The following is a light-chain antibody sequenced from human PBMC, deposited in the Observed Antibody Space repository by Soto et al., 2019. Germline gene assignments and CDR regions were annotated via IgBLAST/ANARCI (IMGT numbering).Light chain of an antibody. J-gene: IGKJ2*01. CDR3: QQYNDWPRRT. V-gene: IGKV3-15*01. Sequence: EIVMTQSPATLSVSPGERATLSCRASQSVSSNLAWYQQKPGQAPRLLIYGASTRATGIPARFSGSGSGTEFTLTLSSLPSEDFAVYYCQQYNDWPRRTFGQGTKLEIK. CDR2: GAS. CDR1: QSVSSN.